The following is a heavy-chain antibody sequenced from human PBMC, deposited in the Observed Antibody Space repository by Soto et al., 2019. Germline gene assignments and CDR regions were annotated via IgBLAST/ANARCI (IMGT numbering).Heavy chain of an antibody. CDR2: INHSGST. Sequence: SETLSLTCAVYGGSFSGYYWSWIRQPPGKGLAWSGEINHSGSTNYNPSLKRRVTISGDTSKNQFSLKLSSVTAADTAVYYCARGPSSGRPLYYYYYGMDVWGQGTTVT. J-gene: IGHJ6*02. D-gene: IGHD6-19*01. V-gene: IGHV4-34*01. CDR1: GGSFSGYY. CDR3: ARGPSSGRPLYYYYYGMDV.